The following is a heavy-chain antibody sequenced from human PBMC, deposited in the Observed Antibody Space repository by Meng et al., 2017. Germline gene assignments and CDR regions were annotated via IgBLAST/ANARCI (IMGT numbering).Heavy chain of an antibody. CDR1: GFTFGDYA. D-gene: IGHD2-15*01. Sequence: GGSLRLSCTASGFTFGDYALTWVRQAPGKGLEWVGSIRNKAYGGTTEYAAPVKGRFTISRDDSKSIAYLQINSLKTGDTAVYFCIRGGFGSGPIDYWGQGTLVTVSS. CDR2: IRNKAYGGTT. CDR3: IRGGFGSGPIDY. V-gene: IGHV3-49*04. J-gene: IGHJ4*02.